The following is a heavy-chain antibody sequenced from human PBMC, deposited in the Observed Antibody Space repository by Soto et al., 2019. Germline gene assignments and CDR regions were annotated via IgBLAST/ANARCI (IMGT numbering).Heavy chain of an antibody. J-gene: IGHJ6*02. CDR1: GFTFSSYG. V-gene: IGHV3-30-3*01. CDR3: ARTTCGGLKWTVPPHMTLYAYVMDV. CDR2: MSYDGSTK. Sequence: QVQLLESGGGVVQPGGSLRLSCAASGFTFSSYGMYWVRQAPGKGLEWVAIMSYDGSTKYFADSVKGRFTISRDNSQNTLLLQMNSLRAENTAVYYCARTTCGGLKWTVPPHMTLYAYVMDVWGQGTTGTVSS. D-gene: IGHD2-21*01.